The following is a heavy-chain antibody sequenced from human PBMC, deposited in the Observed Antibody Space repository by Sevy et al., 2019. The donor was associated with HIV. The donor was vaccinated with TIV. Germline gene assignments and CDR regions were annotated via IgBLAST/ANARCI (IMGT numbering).Heavy chain of an antibody. CDR1: GYTFTSYG. CDR2: ISAYNGNT. D-gene: IGHD2-21*02. V-gene: IGHV1-18*01. CDR3: ARDLGGYGGNSIDY. J-gene: IGHJ4*02. Sequence: ASVKVSCKASGYTFTSYGISWVRQAPGQGLEWMGWISAYNGNTNYAQKLQGRVTMTTDTSTSTAYMELRSLRSDDTAMYYCARDLGGYGGNSIDYWGQGTLVIVSS.